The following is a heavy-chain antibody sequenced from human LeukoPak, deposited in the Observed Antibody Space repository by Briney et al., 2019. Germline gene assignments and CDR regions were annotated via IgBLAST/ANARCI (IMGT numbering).Heavy chain of an antibody. CDR1: GVSIGNSHYY. CDR3: VKDGGHTALDP. V-gene: IGHV4-61*02. D-gene: IGHD3-16*01. Sequence: SETLSLTCSVSGVSIGNSHYYWGWIRQPAGKGLEWIGRVYFSGSTNYNPSLKGRVTISVDTSKNQFSLNLMSVTAADTAVYYCVKDGGHTALDPWGQGTRVTVSS. J-gene: IGHJ5*02. CDR2: VYFSGST.